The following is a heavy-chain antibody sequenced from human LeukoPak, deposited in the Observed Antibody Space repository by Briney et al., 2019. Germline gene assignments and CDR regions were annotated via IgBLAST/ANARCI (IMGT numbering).Heavy chain of an antibody. CDR3: ARDSIRPRKPLWFGEFNFDY. D-gene: IGHD3-10*01. Sequence: PGGSLRLSCAASGFTFSIYWMSWVRQAPRKGQEWVANIKLEGSEKYYVHSVKGRFTISRDNAKNSLYLQMNSLRAEDTAVYYCARDSIRPRKPLWFGEFNFDYWGQGTLVTVSS. CDR1: GFTFSIYW. J-gene: IGHJ4*02. V-gene: IGHV3-7*04. CDR2: IKLEGSEK.